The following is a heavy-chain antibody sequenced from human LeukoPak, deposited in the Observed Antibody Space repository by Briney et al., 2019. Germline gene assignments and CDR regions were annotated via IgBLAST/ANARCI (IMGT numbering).Heavy chain of an antibody. Sequence: SETLSLTCTVSGGSISSYYWSWIRQPPGKGLEWIGYIYHSGSTYYNPSLKSRVTISVDRSKNQFSLKLSSVTAADTAVYYCARETYYDFWSGYYSGPSSWFDPWGQGTLVTVSS. CDR2: IYHSGST. CDR3: ARETYYDFWSGYYSGPSSWFDP. D-gene: IGHD3-3*01. V-gene: IGHV4-59*12. CDR1: GGSISSYY. J-gene: IGHJ5*02.